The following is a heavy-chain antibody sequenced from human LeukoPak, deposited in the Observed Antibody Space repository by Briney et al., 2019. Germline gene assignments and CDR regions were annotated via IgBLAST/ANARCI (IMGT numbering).Heavy chain of an antibody. CDR2: INPSGGST. V-gene: IGHV1-46*01. CDR3: ARVGGSDDAFDI. D-gene: IGHD1-26*01. Sequence: GASVKVSCKASGYIFTSYYMHWVRQAPGQGLEWMGIINPSGGSTSYAQKFQGRVTMTRDTSTSTVYMELSSLRSEDTAVYYCARVGGSDDAFDIWGQGTMVTVSS. J-gene: IGHJ3*02. CDR1: GYIFTSYY.